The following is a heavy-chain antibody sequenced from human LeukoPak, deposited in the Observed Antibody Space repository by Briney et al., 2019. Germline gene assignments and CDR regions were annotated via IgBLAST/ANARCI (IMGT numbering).Heavy chain of an antibody. D-gene: IGHD1-14*01. Sequence: SVKVSCKASGGTFSSHAISWVRQAPGQGLEWMGRIIPILGIANYAQEFQGRVTISADKSTSTAYMELSSLRSEDTAVYYCARAEWTLTHVGIDSWGQGTLVTVSS. CDR3: ARAEWTLTHVGIDS. J-gene: IGHJ4*02. V-gene: IGHV1-69*04. CDR1: GGTFSSHA. CDR2: IIPILGIA.